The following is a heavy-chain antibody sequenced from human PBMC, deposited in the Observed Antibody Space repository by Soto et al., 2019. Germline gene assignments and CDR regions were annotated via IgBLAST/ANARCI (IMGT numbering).Heavy chain of an antibody. Sequence: QVQLVQSGAEVKKPGASVKVSCKASGYTFTGYYMHWVRQAPGQGLEWMGWINPNSGGTNYAQKFQGWVTMTRDTSSSTAYMELSRLRSDDTAVYYCAREWGYCSGGSCTTANYGMDVWGQGTTVTVSS. J-gene: IGHJ6*02. CDR2: INPNSGGT. D-gene: IGHD2-15*01. V-gene: IGHV1-2*04. CDR1: GYTFTGYY. CDR3: AREWGYCSGGSCTTANYGMDV.